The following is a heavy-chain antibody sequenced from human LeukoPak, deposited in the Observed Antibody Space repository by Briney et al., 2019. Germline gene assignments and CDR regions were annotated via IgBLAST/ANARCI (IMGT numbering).Heavy chain of an antibody. V-gene: IGHV3-23*01. J-gene: IGHJ6*03. CDR2: ISTSGDNT. CDR1: GFTFSDYA. Sequence: PGGSLRLSCEVSGFTFSDYAMTWVRQAPGKGLEWVSAISTSGDNTYYADSVKGRFTISRDNSKNTLYLQMKSLRAEDTAVYYCAKGGGYEAQYYYYYLDVWGKGTTVTISS. CDR3: AKGGGYEAQYYYYYLDV. D-gene: IGHD5-12*01.